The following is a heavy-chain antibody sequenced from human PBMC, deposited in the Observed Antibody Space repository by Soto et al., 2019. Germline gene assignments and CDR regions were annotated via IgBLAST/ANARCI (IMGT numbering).Heavy chain of an antibody. CDR2: INSISSTI. Sequence: EVQLVESGGGLVQPGGSLRLSCAASGFTFSSYSMNWVRQAPGKGLEWVSYINSISSTIYYADSVKGRFTISRDNAKNSLYLQVNSLRDEDTAVYYCARDIGCSGGSCYYYGMDVWGQGTTVTVSS. J-gene: IGHJ6*02. CDR1: GFTFSSYS. D-gene: IGHD2-15*01. V-gene: IGHV3-48*02. CDR3: ARDIGCSGGSCYYYGMDV.